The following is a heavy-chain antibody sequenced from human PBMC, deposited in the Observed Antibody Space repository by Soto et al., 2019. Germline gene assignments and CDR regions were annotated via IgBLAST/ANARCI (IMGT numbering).Heavy chain of an antibody. D-gene: IGHD2-15*01. CDR3: ARAALTCSGGSCYSGDFDY. V-gene: IGHV3-33*01. CDR1: GFTFSSYG. J-gene: IGHJ4*02. CDR2: IWYDGSNK. Sequence: GGSLRLSCAASGFTFSSYGMHWVRQAPGKGLEWVAVIWYDGSNKYYADSVKGRFTISRDNSKNTLYLQMNSLRAEDTAVYYCARAALTCSGGSCYSGDFDYWGQGTLVTVSS.